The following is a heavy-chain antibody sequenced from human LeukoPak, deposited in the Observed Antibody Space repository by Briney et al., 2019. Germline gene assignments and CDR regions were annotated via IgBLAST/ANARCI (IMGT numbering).Heavy chain of an antibody. J-gene: IGHJ4*02. CDR2: INHSGST. Sequence: PSETLSLTCAVYAGSFSGYYWSWIRQPPGKGLEWIGEINHSGSTTYNPSLKSRVTISVDTSKNQFSLELSSVTAADTAVYYCARDAIGAAGTGLPGFWGQGTLVTVSS. CDR1: AGSFSGYY. V-gene: IGHV4-34*01. D-gene: IGHD6-13*01. CDR3: ARDAIGAAGTGLPGF.